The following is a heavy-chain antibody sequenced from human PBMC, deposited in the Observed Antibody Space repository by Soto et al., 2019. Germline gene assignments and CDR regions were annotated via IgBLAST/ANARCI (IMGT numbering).Heavy chain of an antibody. CDR2: IYYSGST. CDR1: GGSISSGDYY. D-gene: IGHD2-21*02. V-gene: IGHV4-30-4*01. CDR3: ARDWAYRGGDCSNGMDV. J-gene: IGHJ6*02. Sequence: QVQLQESGPGLVKPSQTLSLTCTVSGGSISSGDYYWSWIRQPPGKGLEWIGYIYYSGSTFNNPYLKSRLTITVDTSTNPFSLMPSSVTDADTAVYYCARDWAYRGGDCSNGMDVWGQGTTVIVAS.